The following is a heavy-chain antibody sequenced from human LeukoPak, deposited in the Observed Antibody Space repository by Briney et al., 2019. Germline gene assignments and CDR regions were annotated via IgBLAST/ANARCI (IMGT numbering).Heavy chain of an antibody. CDR1: GFTFSSYW. CDR2: IKQDGSEK. V-gene: IGHV3-7*01. Sequence: GGSLRLSCAASGFTFSSYWMSWVRQAPGKGLEWVANIKQDGSEKYYVDSVKGRFTISRDNAKNSLYLQMNSLRAEDTAVYYCARGGYYGSGNDFRFDPWGQGTLVTVSS. D-gene: IGHD3-10*01. J-gene: IGHJ5*02. CDR3: ARGGYYGSGNDFRFDP.